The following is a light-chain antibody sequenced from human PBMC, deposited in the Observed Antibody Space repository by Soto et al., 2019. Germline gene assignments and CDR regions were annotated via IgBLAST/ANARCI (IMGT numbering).Light chain of an antibody. V-gene: IGLV2-14*01. Sequence: QSALTQPASVSGSPGQSISMSCTGTSSDVGGNTYVSWYQQHPGKAPKLLIYEVSHRPSRVSPRFSGSKSGNTASLTISGLQVEDEADYYCSSYTASTTPLYVFGTGTKLTVL. J-gene: IGLJ1*01. CDR1: SSDVGGNTY. CDR2: EVS. CDR3: SSYTASTTPLYV.